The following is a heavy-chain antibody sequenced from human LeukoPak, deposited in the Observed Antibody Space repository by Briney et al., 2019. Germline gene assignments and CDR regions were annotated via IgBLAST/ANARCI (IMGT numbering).Heavy chain of an antibody. CDR1: GGTFSSYA. CDR3: ASAKVGSSWTY. Sequence: SVKVSCKASGGTFSSYAISWVRQAPGQGLEWMGRIIPIFGTANYAQKFQGRVTITTDESTSTAYMELSRLRSDDTAVYYCASAKVGSSWTYWGQGTLVTVSS. D-gene: IGHD6-13*01. CDR2: IIPIFGTA. V-gene: IGHV1-69*05. J-gene: IGHJ4*02.